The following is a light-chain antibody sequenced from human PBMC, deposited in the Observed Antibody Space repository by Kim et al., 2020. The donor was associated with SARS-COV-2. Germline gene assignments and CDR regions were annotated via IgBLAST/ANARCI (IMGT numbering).Light chain of an antibody. V-gene: IGKV1-39*01. CDR2: TAS. J-gene: IGKJ2*01. CDR3: QQSYNTLYT. CDR1: QSISTS. Sequence: DIQMTQSPPSLSASVGDRVTITCRASQSISTSLNWYQQKPGKAPKLLIYTASSLQSGVPSRFSGRGSGTDFTLTISSLQPEDFATYYCQQSYNTLYTFGQGTKLEI.